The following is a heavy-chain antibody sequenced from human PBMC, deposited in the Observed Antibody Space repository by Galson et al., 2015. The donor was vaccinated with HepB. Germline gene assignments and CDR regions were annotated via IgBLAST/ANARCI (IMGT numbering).Heavy chain of an antibody. J-gene: IGHJ6*02. V-gene: IGHV3-7*03. CDR3: ARPKSSGYDYYYYYGMDV. D-gene: IGHD5-12*01. Sequence: SLRLSCAASGFTFSSYWMSWVRQAPGKGLGWVANIKQDGSEKYYVDSVKGRFTISRDNAKNSLYLQMNSLRAEDTAVYYCARPKSSGYDYYYYYGMDVWGQGTTVTVSS. CDR1: GFTFSSYW. CDR2: IKQDGSEK.